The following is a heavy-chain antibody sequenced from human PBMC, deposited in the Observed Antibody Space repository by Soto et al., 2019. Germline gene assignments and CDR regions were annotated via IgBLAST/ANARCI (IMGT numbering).Heavy chain of an antibody. J-gene: IGHJ4*02. D-gene: IGHD4-17*01. Sequence: EVQLVESGGGLVQPGRSLRLSCVASGFIADDHAMHWVRQAPGKGLEWVSGISSNSATINYADSVKGRFTISRDNAKNSLFLQMNSLRPEDTAFYYCVKDMKWGGMTTIHYFDSWGQGTLVTVSS. V-gene: IGHV3-9*02. CDR1: GFIADDHA. CDR2: ISSNSATI. CDR3: VKDMKWGGMTTIHYFDS.